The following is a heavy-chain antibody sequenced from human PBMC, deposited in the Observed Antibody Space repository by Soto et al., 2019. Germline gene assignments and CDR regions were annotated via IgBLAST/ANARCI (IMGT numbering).Heavy chain of an antibody. CDR1: GFTFSSYA. D-gene: IGHD6-19*01. Sequence: EVQLLESGGGLVQPGGSLRLSCAASGFTFSSYAMSWVRQAPGKGLEWVSGTSVSGGSTYYADSVKGRFTISRDNSKNTLYLQMNGLRAEDTAVYYCAKDSHRSGWSDFDYWGQGTLVTVSS. J-gene: IGHJ4*02. CDR3: AKDSHRSGWSDFDY. CDR2: TSVSGGST. V-gene: IGHV3-23*01.